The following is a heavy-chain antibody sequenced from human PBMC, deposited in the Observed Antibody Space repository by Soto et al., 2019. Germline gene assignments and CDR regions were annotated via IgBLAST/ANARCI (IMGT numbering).Heavy chain of an antibody. CDR2: SNSDGSST. CDR3: ARAIAYYGMDV. CDR1: GFTFSSYW. J-gene: IGHJ6*02. D-gene: IGHD3-22*01. V-gene: IGHV3-74*01. Sequence: PSETLRLSCAASGFTFSSYWMHWVRQAPGMGLVWVSRSNSDGSSTSYADSVKGRFTISRDNAKNTLYLQMNSLRADDTAVYYCARAIAYYGMDVWGQGTTVTVSS.